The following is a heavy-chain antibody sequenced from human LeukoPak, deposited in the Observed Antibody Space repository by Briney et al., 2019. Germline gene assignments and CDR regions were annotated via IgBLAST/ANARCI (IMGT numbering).Heavy chain of an antibody. D-gene: IGHD1-26*01. V-gene: IGHV3-21*01. CDR3: ARWRIVNYYYGMDV. CDR1: GFTFSSYS. J-gene: IGHJ6*02. CDR2: ISSSSSYI. Sequence: GGSLRLSCAASGFTFSSYSMNWVRQAPGKGLEWVSSISSSSSYIYYADSVKGRFTISRDNAKNSLYLQMNSLRAEDTAVYYCARWRIVNYYYGMDVWGQGTTVTVSS.